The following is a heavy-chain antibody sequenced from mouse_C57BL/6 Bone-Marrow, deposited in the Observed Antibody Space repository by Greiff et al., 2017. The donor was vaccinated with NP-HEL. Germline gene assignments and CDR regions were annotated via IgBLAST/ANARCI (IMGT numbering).Heavy chain of an antibody. V-gene: IGHV1-82*01. J-gene: IGHJ3*01. CDR2: IYPGDGDT. Sequence: QVQLQQSGPELVKPGASVKISCKASGYAFSSSWMNWVKQRPGKGLEWIGRIYPGDGDTNYNGKFKGKATLTADKSSSTAYMQLSSLTSEDSAVYFCARYGPDETYWGQGTLVTVSA. D-gene: IGHD1-1*02. CDR3: ARYGPDETY. CDR1: GYAFSSSW.